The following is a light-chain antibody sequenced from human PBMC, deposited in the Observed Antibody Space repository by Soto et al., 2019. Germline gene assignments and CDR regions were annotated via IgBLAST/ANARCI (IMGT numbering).Light chain of an antibody. CDR1: SSDVGSYNL. CDR2: EGS. Sequence: QSALTQPASVSGSPGQSITISCTGTSSDVGSYNLVSWYQQHPGKAPKLMIYEGSKRPSGVSNRFSGSKSGNTASPTISGLQAEDEADYYCCSYAGSSTLVFGGGTKVTVL. CDR3: CSYAGSSTLV. V-gene: IGLV2-23*01. J-gene: IGLJ2*01.